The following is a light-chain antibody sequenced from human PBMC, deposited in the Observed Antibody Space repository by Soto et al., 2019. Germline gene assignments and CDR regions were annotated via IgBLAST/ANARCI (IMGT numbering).Light chain of an antibody. CDR3: MQTLESRT. J-gene: IGKJ1*01. CDR1: RSLLKANGYTY. V-gene: IGKV2-28*01. Sequence: DLVMTQTRLSLAVPXXERAXISFKCSRSLLKANGYTYFHWFLQKPGQSPXXLIYLGYNRAPGVPDRFSGTGSGTDFTLKISRVEAEDVGVYYCMQTLESRTFGQGTKVDIK. CDR2: LGY.